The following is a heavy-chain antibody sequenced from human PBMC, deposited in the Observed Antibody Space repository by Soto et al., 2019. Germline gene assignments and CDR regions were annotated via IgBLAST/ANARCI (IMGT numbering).Heavy chain of an antibody. Sequence: QVQLVESGGGVVQPGRSLRLSCAASGFIFSSYGMHWVRQAPAKGREWVTVISYEGCHTHYADSVKGRFTITRDNSKNTLHLQMNSLRPADTAVYYCAKEVHCGGGSCSSSEGVDYWGQGTLLTVSS. J-gene: IGHJ4*02. D-gene: IGHD2-15*01. CDR2: ISYEGCHT. CDR1: GFIFSSYG. CDR3: AKEVHCGGGSCSSSEGVDY. V-gene: IGHV3-30*18.